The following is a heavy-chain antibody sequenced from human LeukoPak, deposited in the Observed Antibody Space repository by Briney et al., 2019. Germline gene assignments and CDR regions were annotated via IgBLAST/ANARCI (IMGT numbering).Heavy chain of an antibody. D-gene: IGHD6-13*01. J-gene: IGHJ4*02. CDR2: IYSGGST. CDR3: ARDSSYSSSWYPSQIDY. Sequence: PGGSLRLSCAASGFTVSSNYMSWVRQAPGKGLEWVSVIYSGGSTYYADSVTGRFTISRDNAKNSLYLQMNSLRAEDTAVYYCARDSSYSSSWYPSQIDYWGQGNLVTVSS. V-gene: IGHV3-53*01. CDR1: GFTVSSNY.